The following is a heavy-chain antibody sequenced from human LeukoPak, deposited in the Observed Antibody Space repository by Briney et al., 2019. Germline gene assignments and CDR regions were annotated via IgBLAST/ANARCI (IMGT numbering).Heavy chain of an antibody. CDR1: GFTVSSNY. Sequence: GGSLRLSXAASGFTVSSNYMSWVRQAPGKGLEWISVIYSGGSTYYADSVKGRFTISRDNSKNTLYLQMNSLRAEDTAVCYCARDSRTTPFDYWGQGTLVTVSS. CDR2: IYSGGST. V-gene: IGHV3-66*02. D-gene: IGHD4-11*01. CDR3: ARDSRTTPFDY. J-gene: IGHJ4*02.